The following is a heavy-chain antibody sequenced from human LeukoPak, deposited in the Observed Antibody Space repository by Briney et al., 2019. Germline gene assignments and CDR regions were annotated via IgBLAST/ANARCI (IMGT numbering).Heavy chain of an antibody. D-gene: IGHD4-17*01. Sequence: SETLSLTCAVYGGSFSGYYWSWIRQPPGKGLEWIGYIYYSGSTNYNPSLKSRVTISVDTSKNQFSLKLSSVTAADTAVYYCVRHPEIPVTIPFFDYWGQGTLVTVSS. J-gene: IGHJ4*02. CDR1: GGSFSGYY. CDR2: IYYSGST. CDR3: VRHPEIPVTIPFFDY. V-gene: IGHV4-59*08.